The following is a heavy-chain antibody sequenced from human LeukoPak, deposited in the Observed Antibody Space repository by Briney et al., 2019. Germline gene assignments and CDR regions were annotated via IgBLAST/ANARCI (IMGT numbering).Heavy chain of an antibody. CDR1: GFTFSSYS. CDR3: AKDSPPDY. V-gene: IGHV3-48*01. J-gene: IGHJ4*02. Sequence: GSLRLSCAASGFTFSSYSMNWVRQAPGKGLEWVSYISSGSSSTIYYADSAKGRFTISRDNAKNSLYLQMNSLRAEDTAVYYCAKDSPPDYWGQGTLVTVSS. CDR2: ISSGSSSTI.